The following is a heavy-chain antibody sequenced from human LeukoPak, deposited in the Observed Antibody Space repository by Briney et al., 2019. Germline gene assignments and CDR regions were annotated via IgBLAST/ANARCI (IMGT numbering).Heavy chain of an antibody. CDR1: GYTFTSYG. Sequence: ASVKVSCKASGYTFTSYGISWVRQAPGQGLEWMGWISAYNGNTNYAQKLQGRVTMTTDTSTSTAYMELRSLGSDDTAVYYCARGNYDFWSGYSAYYFDYWGQGTLVTVSS. CDR3: ARGNYDFWSGYSAYYFDY. J-gene: IGHJ4*02. CDR2: ISAYNGNT. V-gene: IGHV1-18*01. D-gene: IGHD3-3*01.